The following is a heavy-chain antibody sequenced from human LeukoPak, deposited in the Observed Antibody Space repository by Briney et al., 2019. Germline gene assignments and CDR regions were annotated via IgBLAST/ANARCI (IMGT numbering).Heavy chain of an antibody. V-gene: IGHV1-18*01. Sequence: ASVRVSCTASGYSVKNYGMTWVREAPGQGREWMGWVKSEPGSTVSAQAFQGRVALTTDTSTNTIHLELRSLTSDDTAVYFCARDDSCSGDKCVSLGGFDVWGQGTTVIVSS. D-gene: IGHD3-16*01. J-gene: IGHJ3*01. CDR3: ARDDSCSGDKCVSLGGFDV. CDR2: VKSEPGST. CDR1: GYSVKNYG.